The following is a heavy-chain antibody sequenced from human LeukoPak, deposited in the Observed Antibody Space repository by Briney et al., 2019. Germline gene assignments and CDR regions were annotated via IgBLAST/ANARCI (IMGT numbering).Heavy chain of an antibody. CDR3: AKDSFGELFSA. CDR1: GFTFSTFA. J-gene: IGHJ5*02. Sequence: GGSLRLSCEASGFTFSTFAMIWVRQPPGKGLEWVSSIFPSGGEIHYADSVRGRFTISRDNSKSTLSLQMNSLRAEDTALYYCAKDSFGELFSAWGQGTLVTVSS. D-gene: IGHD3-10*01. CDR2: IFPSGGEI. V-gene: IGHV3-23*01.